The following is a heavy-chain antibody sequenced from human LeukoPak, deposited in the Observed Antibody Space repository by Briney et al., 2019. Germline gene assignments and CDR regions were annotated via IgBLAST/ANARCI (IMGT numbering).Heavy chain of an antibody. V-gene: IGHV1-69*13. CDR1: GGTFSSYA. D-gene: IGHD5-18*01. J-gene: IGHJ4*02. CDR2: IIPIFSTA. Sequence: ASVKVSCKASGGTFSSYAISWVRQAPGQGLEWMGGIIPIFSTANYAQKFQGRVTITADESTSTAYMELSSLRSEDTAVYYCAKVAGYSYVGVYYFDYWGQGTLVTVSS. CDR3: AKVAGYSYVGVYYFDY.